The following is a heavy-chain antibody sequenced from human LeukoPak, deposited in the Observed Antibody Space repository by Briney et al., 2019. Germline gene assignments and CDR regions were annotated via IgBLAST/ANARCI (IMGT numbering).Heavy chain of an antibody. CDR3: ARDMKYYYGSGSP. J-gene: IGHJ5*02. CDR1: GGTFSSYA. V-gene: IGHV1-69*13. Sequence: SVKVSCKASGGTFSSYAFSWVRQAPGQGLEWMGGITPIFGTANYAQKFQGRVTITADESTSTAYMELSSLRSEDTAVYYCARDMKYYYGSGSPWGQGTLVTVSS. D-gene: IGHD3-10*01. CDR2: ITPIFGTA.